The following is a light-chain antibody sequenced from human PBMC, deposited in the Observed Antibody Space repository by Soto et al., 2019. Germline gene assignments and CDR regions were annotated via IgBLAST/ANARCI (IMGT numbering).Light chain of an antibody. CDR3: SSYTRTNTLV. CDR1: SSDIGDYNY. CDR2: GVS. J-gene: IGLJ2*01. V-gene: IGLV2-14*03. Sequence: QSALTQPASVSGYPGQSITVSCTGTSSDIGDYNYVSWYQHHPGKAPKLIIYGVSNRPSGISNCFSGSKSGNTASLTISGLQADDEADYYCSSYTRTNTLVLGGGTKVTVL.